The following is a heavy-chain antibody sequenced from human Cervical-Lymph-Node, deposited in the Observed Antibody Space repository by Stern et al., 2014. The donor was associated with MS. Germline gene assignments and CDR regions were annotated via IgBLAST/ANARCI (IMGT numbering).Heavy chain of an antibody. Sequence: QVQLQESGPGLVKPSGTLSLTCVVSGDSIKNGNWWSWIRQPPGKGLEWIGEIYQSGSTDYSPSLKSRFIISMDKSKNQFSLNLRSVTAADTAIYYCARDVRNRATRRFDTWGQGTLVTVSS. CDR1: GDSIKNGNW. CDR3: ARDVRNRATRRFDT. CDR2: IYQSGST. D-gene: IGHD1-14*01. V-gene: IGHV4-4*02. J-gene: IGHJ5*02.